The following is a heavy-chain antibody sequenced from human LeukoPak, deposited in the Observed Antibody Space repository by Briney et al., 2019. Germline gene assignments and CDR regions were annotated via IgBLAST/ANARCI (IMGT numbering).Heavy chain of an antibody. CDR3: ARQSADDFWSGYYTIDY. J-gene: IGHJ4*02. CDR1: GYSFTSYW. D-gene: IGHD3-3*01. CDR2: IYPGDSDT. V-gene: IGHV5-51*01. Sequence: GESLKISCQGSGYSFTSYWIGWVRQMPGKGLEWMGIIYPGDSDTRYSPSFQGQVTISADKSISTAYLQWSSLKASDTAMYYCARQSADDFWSGYYTIDYWGQGTLVTVSS.